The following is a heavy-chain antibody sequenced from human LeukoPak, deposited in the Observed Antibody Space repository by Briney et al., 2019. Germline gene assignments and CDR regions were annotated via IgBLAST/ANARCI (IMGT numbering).Heavy chain of an antibody. V-gene: IGHV3-7*01. CDR1: GFTFSSYW. J-gene: IGHJ4*02. CDR2: IKQDGSEK. Sequence: TGGSLRLSCAASGFTFSSYWMNWVRRAPGKGLEWVANIKQDGSEKYYVDSVKGRFTISRDNAKNSLYLQMNSLRAEDTAVYYCARDWLMVRGVIIPTDKFDYWGQGTLVTVSS. CDR3: ARDWLMVRGVIIPTDKFDY. D-gene: IGHD3-10*01.